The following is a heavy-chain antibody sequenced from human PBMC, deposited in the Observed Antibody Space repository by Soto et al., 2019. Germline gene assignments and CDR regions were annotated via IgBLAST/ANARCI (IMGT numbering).Heavy chain of an antibody. Sequence: SETLSLTCTVSGGSISSSSYYWGWIRQPPGKGLEWIGSIYYSGSTYYNPSLKSRVTISVDTSKNQFSLKLSSVTAADTAVYYCARTIFGVVIGPNYFDYWGQGTLVTVS. J-gene: IGHJ4*02. V-gene: IGHV4-39*01. CDR2: IYYSGST. CDR3: ARTIFGVVIGPNYFDY. D-gene: IGHD3-3*01. CDR1: GGSISSSSYY.